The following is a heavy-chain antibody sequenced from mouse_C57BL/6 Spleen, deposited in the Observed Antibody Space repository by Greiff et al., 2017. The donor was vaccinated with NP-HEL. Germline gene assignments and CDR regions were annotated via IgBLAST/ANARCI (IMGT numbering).Heavy chain of an antibody. D-gene: IGHD1-1*01. CDR2: INYDGSST. CDR3: ARVATSYWYFDV. Sequence: EVMLVESEGGLVQPGSSMKLSCTASGFTFSDYYMAWVRQVPEKGLEWVANINYDGSSTYYLDSLKSRFIISRDNAKNLLYLQMSSLKSEDTATYYCARVATSYWYFDVWGTGTTVTVSS. J-gene: IGHJ1*03. CDR1: GFTFSDYY. V-gene: IGHV5-16*01.